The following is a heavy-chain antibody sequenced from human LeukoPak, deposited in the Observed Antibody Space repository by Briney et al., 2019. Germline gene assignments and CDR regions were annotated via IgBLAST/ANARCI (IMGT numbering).Heavy chain of an antibody. CDR3: ARGDTRLGGAFDV. Sequence: GGSLRLSCTASGFNLRSFAIHWVRQAPGKGLEYVSATSGDGGTTFCASSLQGRCTISRDNSNQMVYLQLGGLKIEDMGLYYCARGDTRLGGAFDVWGQGTMVTVSP. D-gene: IGHD3-16*01. CDR1: GFNLRSFA. V-gene: IGHV3-64*01. CDR2: TSGDGGTT. J-gene: IGHJ3*01.